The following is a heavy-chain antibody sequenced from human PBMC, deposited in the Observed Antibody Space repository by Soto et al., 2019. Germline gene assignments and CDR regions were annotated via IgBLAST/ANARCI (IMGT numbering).Heavy chain of an antibody. CDR1: GFSFSDYY. D-gene: IGHD3-3*01. J-gene: IGHJ4*02. CDR2: ISSSGSTI. V-gene: IGHV3-11*01. Sequence: PXGSLIVSCAASGFSFSDYYMSWIRQAPGKGLEWVSYISSSGSTIYYAASVKGRFTISRDNAKNSLYLQMNSLRAEDTAVYYCARGLKDFSSGYFYAYWGQGTLVTLSS. CDR3: ARGLKDFSSGYFYAY.